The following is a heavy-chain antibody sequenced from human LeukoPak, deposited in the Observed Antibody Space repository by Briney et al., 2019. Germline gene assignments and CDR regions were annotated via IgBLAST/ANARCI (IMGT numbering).Heavy chain of an antibody. CDR2: IKQDGSEK. CDR3: AKEGTAMASPYFDY. D-gene: IGHD5-18*01. Sequence: GGSLRLSCAASGFTFSNYWMSWVRQAPGKGLEWVANIKQDGSEKYYVDSVKGRFTISRDNAKNSLYLQMNSLRDEDTAMYYCAKEGTAMASPYFDYWGQGTLITVSS. V-gene: IGHV3-7*01. J-gene: IGHJ4*02. CDR1: GFTFSNYW.